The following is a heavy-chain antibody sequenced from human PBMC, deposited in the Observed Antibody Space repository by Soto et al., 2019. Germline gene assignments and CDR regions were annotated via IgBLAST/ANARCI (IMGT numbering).Heavy chain of an antibody. V-gene: IGHV4-34*01. Sequence: SETLSLTCAVYGGSFSGYYWSWIRQPPGKGLEWIGEINHSGSTNYNPSLKSRVTISVDTSKNQFSLKLSSVTAADTAVYYCARIGRFLEWFAKGWFDPWGQGTLVTVSS. D-gene: IGHD3-3*01. CDR3: ARIGRFLEWFAKGWFDP. J-gene: IGHJ5*02. CDR1: GGSFSGYY. CDR2: INHSGST.